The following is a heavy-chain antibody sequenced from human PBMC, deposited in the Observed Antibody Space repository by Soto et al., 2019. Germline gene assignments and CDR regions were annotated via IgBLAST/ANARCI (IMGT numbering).Heavy chain of an antibody. Sequence: GGSLRLSCAASGFTFSGHGMHWVRQAPGKGLEWVAFISPDGSNEYYGDSVKGRFTIFRDISKNTLYLQMNSLRAEDTAVYYCARPSSSWYGGAFDIWGQGTMVTVSS. V-gene: IGHV3-30*03. CDR2: ISPDGSNE. D-gene: IGHD6-13*01. J-gene: IGHJ3*02. CDR1: GFTFSGHG. CDR3: ARPSSSWYGGAFDI.